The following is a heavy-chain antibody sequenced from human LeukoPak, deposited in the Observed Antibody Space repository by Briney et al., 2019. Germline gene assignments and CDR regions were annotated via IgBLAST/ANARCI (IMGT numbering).Heavy chain of an antibody. J-gene: IGHJ6*02. CDR2: INHSGST. CDR3: ARGRARSGRPPAV. V-gene: IGHV4-34*01. CDR1: GGSFSGYY. Sequence: SEALSLTCAVYGGSFSGYYWSWIRQPPGKGLEWIGEINHSGSTNYNPSLKSRVTISVDTSKNQFSLKLSSVTAADTAVYYCARGRARSGRPPAVWGQGITVTVSS. D-gene: IGHD3-10*01.